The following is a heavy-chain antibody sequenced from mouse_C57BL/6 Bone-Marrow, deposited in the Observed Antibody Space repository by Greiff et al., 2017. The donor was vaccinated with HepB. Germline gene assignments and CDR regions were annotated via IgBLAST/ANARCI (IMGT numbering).Heavy chain of an antibody. D-gene: IGHD3-2*02. CDR2: IYPGSGNT. CDR1: GYTFTDYY. J-gene: IGHJ3*01. Sequence: QVMLVESGAELVRPGASVKLSCKASGYTFTDYYINWVKQRPGQGLEWIARIYPGSGNTYYNEKFKGKATLTAEKSSSTAYMQLSSLTSEDSAVYFCARSSGYAWFAYWGQGTLVTVSA. CDR3: ARSSGYAWFAY. V-gene: IGHV1-76*01.